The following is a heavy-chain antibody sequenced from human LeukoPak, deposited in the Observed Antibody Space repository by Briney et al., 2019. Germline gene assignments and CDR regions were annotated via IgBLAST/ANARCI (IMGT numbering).Heavy chain of an antibody. D-gene: IGHD3-10*01. CDR3: AKVGRYASGSLYAMDV. Sequence: GGSLRLSCAASGFSFSRSWMSWVRQAPGKGLEWVANIKQDGSEKYHVDSVKGRFTISRDNAKNSLHLQMNSLRVEDTAVYYCAKVGRYASGSLYAMDVWGQGTTVTVSS. CDR1: GFSFSRSW. V-gene: IGHV3-7*01. CDR2: IKQDGSEK. J-gene: IGHJ6*02.